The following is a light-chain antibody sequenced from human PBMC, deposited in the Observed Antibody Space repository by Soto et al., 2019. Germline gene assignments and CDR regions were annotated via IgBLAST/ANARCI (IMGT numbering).Light chain of an antibody. Sequence: QAALTQPASVSGSPGQSITISGTGTGSDAGGYNYVSWYQQHPGKAPKVMIYDVSNRPSGVSNRFSGSKSGNTASLTISGLQAEDEADYYCSSYTSASTPLVFGGGTKLTVL. J-gene: IGLJ2*01. V-gene: IGLV2-14*01. CDR2: DVS. CDR1: GSDAGGYNY. CDR3: SSYTSASTPLV.